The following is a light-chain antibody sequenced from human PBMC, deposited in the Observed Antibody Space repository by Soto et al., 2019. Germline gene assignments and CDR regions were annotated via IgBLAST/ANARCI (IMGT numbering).Light chain of an antibody. CDR3: QQYYSTPRT. J-gene: IGKJ1*01. CDR1: QSVLYSSNNKNY. Sequence: DIVMTQSPDSLAVSLGERATINCKSSQSVLYSSNNKNYLAWYQQKPGQPPKLLISWASTRESGVPDRFSGSGSGTDFTLTISSLQAEDLAVYYCQQYYSTPRTFGQGTKVEIK. V-gene: IGKV4-1*01. CDR2: WAS.